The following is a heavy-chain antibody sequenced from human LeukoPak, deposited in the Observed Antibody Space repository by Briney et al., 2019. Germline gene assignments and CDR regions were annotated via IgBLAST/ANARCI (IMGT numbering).Heavy chain of an antibody. Sequence: GGSLRLSCAASGFTFSIYWMSWVRQAPGKGLEWVANIKQDGSERYYVDSVKGRFTLSRDNAKNSLYLQMNSLRAEDTAVYYCARDHWSYDPQGGFDCWGQGTLVTVSS. CDR1: GFTFSIYW. J-gene: IGHJ4*02. D-gene: IGHD3-22*01. CDR2: IKQDGSER. CDR3: ARDHWSYDPQGGFDC. V-gene: IGHV3-7*03.